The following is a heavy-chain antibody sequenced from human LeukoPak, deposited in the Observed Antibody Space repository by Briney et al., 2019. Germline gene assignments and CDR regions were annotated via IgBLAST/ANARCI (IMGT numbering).Heavy chain of an antibody. V-gene: IGHV1-8*01. CDR2: MNPNSGNT. CDR1: GYTFTSCD. Sequence: GASVKVSCKASGYTFTSCDINWVRQAAGQGLEWMGWMNPNSGNTGYTQKLKGRIAMTRDTSISTAYMELSSLRLEDTAVYYCARGPLFEFDYWGQGSLVTVSS. CDR3: ARGPLFEFDY. J-gene: IGHJ4*02. D-gene: IGHD3-3*01.